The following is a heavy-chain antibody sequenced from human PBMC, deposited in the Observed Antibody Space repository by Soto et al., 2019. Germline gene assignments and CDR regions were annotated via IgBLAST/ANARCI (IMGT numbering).Heavy chain of an antibody. CDR3: AKDRGFLDPFDY. Sequence: EVQLLESGGGLVQPGGSLRLSCAASGFAFSSYAMSWVRQAPGKGLEWVSSISGSTSGTYYADAVKGRFTISRDNSNNTLYLHMNSLSAEDTAVYYCAKDRGFLDPFDYWGQVALVTVSS. J-gene: IGHJ4*02. D-gene: IGHD3-16*02. CDR2: ISGSTSGT. CDR1: GFAFSSYA. V-gene: IGHV3-23*01.